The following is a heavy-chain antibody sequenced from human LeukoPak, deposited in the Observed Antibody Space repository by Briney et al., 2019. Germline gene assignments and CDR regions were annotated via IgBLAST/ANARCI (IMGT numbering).Heavy chain of an antibody. CDR1: GGSISSYY. Sequence: KPSETLSLTCTVSGGSISSYYWSWIRQPPGKGLEWIGYIYYSGSTNYNPSLKSRVAISVDTSKNQFSLKLSSVTAADTAVYYCARGLSIAVAFDYWGQGTLVTVSS. CDR3: ARGLSIAVAFDY. CDR2: IYYSGST. D-gene: IGHD6-19*01. J-gene: IGHJ4*02. V-gene: IGHV4-59*01.